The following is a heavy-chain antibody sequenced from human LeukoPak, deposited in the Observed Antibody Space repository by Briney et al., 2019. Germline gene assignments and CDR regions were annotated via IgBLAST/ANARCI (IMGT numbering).Heavy chain of an antibody. CDR3: AKDYLGRLVLFDI. J-gene: IGHJ3*02. V-gene: IGHV3-23*01. Sequence: AGGSLRLSCAASGFTFSNYAMSWVRQAPGRGLEWVSTITGPADYTFYADSVKGRFTVSRDNSKNTLHLQMNSLRVEDTAAYYCAKDYLGRLVLFDIWGQGTMVTVSS. CDR1: GFTFSNYA. D-gene: IGHD3-9*01. CDR2: ITGPADYT.